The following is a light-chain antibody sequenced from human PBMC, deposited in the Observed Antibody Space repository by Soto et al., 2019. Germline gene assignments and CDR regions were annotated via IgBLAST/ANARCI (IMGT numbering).Light chain of an antibody. V-gene: IGKV1-5*03. CDR2: KAS. CDR3: QQYSRYWT. Sequence: DIQMTQSPSALSASVGDRVTITCRASESISTWLAWYQQKPGKAPNLLIYKASRLESGVPSRFSGSGSGTEFTLTITSLQADDVATYYCQQYSRYWTFGQGTKVEMK. CDR1: ESISTW. J-gene: IGKJ1*01.